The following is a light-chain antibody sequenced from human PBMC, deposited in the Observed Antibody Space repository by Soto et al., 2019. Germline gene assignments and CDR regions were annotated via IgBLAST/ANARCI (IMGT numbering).Light chain of an antibody. V-gene: IGKV1-39*01. CDR1: QSISNY. CDR3: QQSYNIPRT. CDR2: TAS. Sequence: DIQMTQSPSSLSASVGDRVTITCRASQSISNYLNWYQQKPGKAPKLLSYTASTLQSGVPSRFSGSGSGTDFTITISILQPEDFATYSCQQSYNIPRTFSQGTKVEIK. J-gene: IGKJ1*01.